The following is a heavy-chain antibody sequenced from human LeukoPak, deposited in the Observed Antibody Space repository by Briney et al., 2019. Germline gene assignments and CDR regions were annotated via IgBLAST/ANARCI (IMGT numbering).Heavy chain of an antibody. Sequence: GWSLRHSCAVSGFRFSNYWMTWVRQAPGKGLQGVANIKHDGSGPSYLDSVKGRFTISRDNARNLLSLQMSSLRAEDTAVYYCATAREMTVSGTDYFAYWRQGTLVTVSS. CDR1: GFRFSNYW. D-gene: IGHD6-19*01. V-gene: IGHV3-7*01. J-gene: IGHJ4*02. CDR2: IKHDGSGP. CDR3: ATAREMTVSGTDYFAY.